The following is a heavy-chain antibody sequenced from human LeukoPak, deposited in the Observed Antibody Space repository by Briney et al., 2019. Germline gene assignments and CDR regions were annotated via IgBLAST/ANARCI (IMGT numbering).Heavy chain of an antibody. CDR2: ISAYNGNT. CDR3: ASSVNGDHGIWSFDY. Sequence: ASVKVSCKASGYTFTSYGISWVRQAPGQGLEWMGWISAYNGNTNYAQKLQGRVTMTTDTSTSTAYMELRSLRSDDTAVYYCASSVNGDHGIWSFDYWGQGTLVTVSS. J-gene: IGHJ4*02. CDR1: GYTFTSYG. D-gene: IGHD4-17*01. V-gene: IGHV1-18*01.